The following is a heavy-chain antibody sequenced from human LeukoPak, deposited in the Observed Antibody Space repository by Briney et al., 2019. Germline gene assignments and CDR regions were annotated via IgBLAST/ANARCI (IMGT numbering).Heavy chain of an antibody. CDR3: ARDRKWELGNWFDP. CDR1: GGTFSSNA. CDR2: IIPISGTT. J-gene: IGHJ5*02. D-gene: IGHD1-26*01. Sequence: GASVKVSCKASGGTFSSNAISWVRQAPGQSLEWMGGIIPISGTTKYTQKFQGRLTIIADESTTTAYMELSSLRSEDTAVYYCARDRKWELGNWFDPWGQGTLVTVSS. V-gene: IGHV1-69*13.